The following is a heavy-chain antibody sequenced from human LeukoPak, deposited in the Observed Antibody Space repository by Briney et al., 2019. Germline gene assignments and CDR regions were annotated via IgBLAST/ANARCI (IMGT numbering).Heavy chain of an antibody. V-gene: IGHV4-59*11. CDR2: IFYTGRT. CDR1: GGSISGHY. Sequence: PSETLSLTCTVPGGSISGHYWSWIRQPPGKGLEWIGYIFYTGRTRYNPSLQSRVTISLDTSKSHFSLKLTSVTAADTAAYYCARLLDNDSSGHPDTFDMWGQGAMVTVSS. D-gene: IGHD3-22*01. CDR3: ARLLDNDSSGHPDTFDM. J-gene: IGHJ3*02.